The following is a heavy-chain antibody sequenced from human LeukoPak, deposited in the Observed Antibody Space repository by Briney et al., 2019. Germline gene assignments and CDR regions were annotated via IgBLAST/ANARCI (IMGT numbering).Heavy chain of an antibody. Sequence: GGSLRLSCAASGLTFSSHWMHWVRQAPGKGLVWVSRITNDGSSTTYADSVKGRFTISRDNSKNTLYLQMNSLRAEDTAVYCCAKPGRYYDSSGYYPFDYWGQGTLVTVSS. CDR1: GLTFSSHW. D-gene: IGHD3-22*01. CDR2: ITNDGSST. V-gene: IGHV3-74*01. J-gene: IGHJ4*02. CDR3: AKPGRYYDSSGYYPFDY.